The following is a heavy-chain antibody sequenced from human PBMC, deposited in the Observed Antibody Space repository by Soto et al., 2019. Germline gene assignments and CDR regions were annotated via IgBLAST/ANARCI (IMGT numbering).Heavy chain of an antibody. CDR2: INHSGST. CDR1: GGSFSGYY. J-gene: IGHJ3*02. Sequence: QVQLQQWGAGLLKPSETLSLTCAVYGGSFSGYYWSWIRQPPGKGLEWIGEINHSGSTNYNPSLKSRVTISVDTSKNQFSLKLSSVTAADMAVYYCARALTIFGVVKNAFDIWGQGTMVTVSS. D-gene: IGHD3-3*01. CDR3: ARALTIFGVVKNAFDI. V-gene: IGHV4-34*01.